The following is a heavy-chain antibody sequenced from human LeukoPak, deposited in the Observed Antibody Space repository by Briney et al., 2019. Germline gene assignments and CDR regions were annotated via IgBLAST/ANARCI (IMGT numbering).Heavy chain of an antibody. J-gene: IGHJ4*02. D-gene: IGHD6-19*01. CDR3: ARDVKAWLVLQN. CDR2: INPNSGGT. V-gene: IGHV1-2*02. Sequence: ASVKVSCKASGYTFTGYYMHWVRQAPGQGLEWMGWINPNSGGTNYAQKFQGRITMTRDTSISTAYMELSRLRSDDTAVYYCARDVKAWLVLQNWGQGTLVTVSS. CDR1: GYTFTGYY.